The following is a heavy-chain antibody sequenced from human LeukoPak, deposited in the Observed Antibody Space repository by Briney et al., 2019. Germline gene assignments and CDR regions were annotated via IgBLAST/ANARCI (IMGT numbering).Heavy chain of an antibody. D-gene: IGHD2-2*01. J-gene: IGHJ6*03. CDR2: INPNSGGT. CDR1: GYTFTGYY. V-gene: IGHV1-2*02. Sequence: ASVKVSCKASGYTFTGYYMHWVRQAPGQGLEWMGWINPNSGGTNYAQKFQGRVTMTRDTSISTAYMELSRLRSDDTAVYYCARLLVPAVSRYYYYYMDVWGKGTTVTVPS. CDR3: ARLLVPAVSRYYYYYMDV.